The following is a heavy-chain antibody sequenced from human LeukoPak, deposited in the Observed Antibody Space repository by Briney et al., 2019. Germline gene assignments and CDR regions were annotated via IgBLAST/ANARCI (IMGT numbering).Heavy chain of an antibody. CDR2: ISGSGGST. V-gene: IGHV3-23*01. CDR3: AKDLSSSWYGSHFDH. Sequence: PGGSLRLSCAASGFTFSSYAMSWVRQAPGKGLEWVSAISGSGGSTYYADSVKGRFTISRDNSKNTLYLQMNSLRAEDTAVYYCAKDLSSSWYGSHFDHWGQGTLVTVSS. CDR1: GFTFSSYA. D-gene: IGHD6-13*01. J-gene: IGHJ4*02.